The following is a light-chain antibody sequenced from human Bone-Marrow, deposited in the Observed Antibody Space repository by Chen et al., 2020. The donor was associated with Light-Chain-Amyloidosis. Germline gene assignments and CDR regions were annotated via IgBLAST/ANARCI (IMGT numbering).Light chain of an antibody. Sequence: SYELTQPPSVSVSPGQTARITCSGDDLPTKFAYWYQQKPGQAPVLVIHRDTKRPSGISERFSGSSSGTTATLTISGVQAEDEADYHCQSADSSGTYEVIFGGGTKLTFL. CDR1: DLPTKF. CDR2: RDT. J-gene: IGLJ2*01. CDR3: QSADSSGTYEVI. V-gene: IGLV3-25*03.